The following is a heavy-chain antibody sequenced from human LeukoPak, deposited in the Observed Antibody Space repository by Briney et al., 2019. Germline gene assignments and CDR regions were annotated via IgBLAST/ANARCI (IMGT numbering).Heavy chain of an antibody. Sequence: GGSLRLSCAASGFNFNTYAMKWVRQAAGKGVEWLAVVLFDGSDQYYADSVQGRFTISRDNSQNTLYLQMDSLRVEDTAVYYCARVSKPGWYDYYYMDVWGKGTTVTVSS. CDR3: ARVSKPGWYDYYYMDV. J-gene: IGHJ6*03. V-gene: IGHV3-30*04. CDR2: VLFDGSDQ. CDR1: GFNFNTYA. D-gene: IGHD2/OR15-2a*01.